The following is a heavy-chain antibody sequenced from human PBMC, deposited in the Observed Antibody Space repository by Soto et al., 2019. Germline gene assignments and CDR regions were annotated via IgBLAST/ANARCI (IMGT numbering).Heavy chain of an antibody. CDR3: TRGSGFLEWFPPFYYYMDV. Sequence: PGGSLRLSCTASGFTFGDYAMSWFRQAPGKGLEWVGFIRSKAYGGTTEYAASVKGRFTISRDDSKSIAYLQMNSLKTEDTAVYYCTRGSGFLEWFPPFYYYMDVWGKGTTVTVSS. J-gene: IGHJ6*03. D-gene: IGHD3-3*01. V-gene: IGHV3-49*03. CDR2: IRSKAYGGTT. CDR1: GFTFGDYA.